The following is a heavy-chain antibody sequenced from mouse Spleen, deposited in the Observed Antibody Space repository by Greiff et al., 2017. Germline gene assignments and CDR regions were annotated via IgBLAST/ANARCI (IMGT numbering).Heavy chain of an antibody. D-gene: IGHD1-1*01. CDR1: GFTFTDYY. Sequence: EVMLVESGGGLVQPGGSLSLSCAASGFTFTDYYMSWVRQPPGKALEWLGFIRNKANGYTTEYSASVKGRFTISRDNSQSILYLQMNALRAEDSATYYCARIIYYYGFFDYWGQGTTLTVSS. V-gene: IGHV7-3*01. J-gene: IGHJ2*01. CDR3: ARIIYYYGFFDY. CDR2: IRNKANGYTT.